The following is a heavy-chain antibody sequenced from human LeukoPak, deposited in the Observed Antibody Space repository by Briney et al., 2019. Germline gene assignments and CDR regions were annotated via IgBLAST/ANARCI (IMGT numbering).Heavy chain of an antibody. D-gene: IGHD3-22*01. CDR3: AKDQGYDSSGYVPD. Sequence: GGSLRLSCAASGFTFDDYAMHWVRQAQGKGLEWVSLISWDGGSTYYADSVKGRFTISRDNSKNSLYLQMNSLRAEDTALYYCAKDQGYDSSGYVPDWGQGTLVTVSS. V-gene: IGHV3-43D*04. CDR1: GFTFDDYA. J-gene: IGHJ4*02. CDR2: ISWDGGST.